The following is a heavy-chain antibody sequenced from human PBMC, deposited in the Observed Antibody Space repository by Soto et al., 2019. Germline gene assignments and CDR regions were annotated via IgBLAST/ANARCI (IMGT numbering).Heavy chain of an antibody. CDR3: ARSYGDYINFDS. D-gene: IGHD4-17*01. J-gene: IGHJ4*02. CDR2: IYYSGST. Sequence: NPSEILSLTCTVSGGSISSYYWSWIRQSPGKGLEWIGYIYYSGSTNYNPSLKSRVTISVDTSKNQFSLKLSSVTAADTAVYYCARSYGDYINFDSWGQGTLVTAPQ. V-gene: IGHV4-59*01. CDR1: GGSISSYY.